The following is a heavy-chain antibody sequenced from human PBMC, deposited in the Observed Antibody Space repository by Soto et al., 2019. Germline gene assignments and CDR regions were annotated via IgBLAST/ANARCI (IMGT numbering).Heavy chain of an antibody. CDR3: ARRLTGSGSSYFDN. D-gene: IGHD3-10*01. J-gene: IGHJ4*02. Sequence: QVHLQESGPGLVKPSQTLSLTCTVSGVSISSDEYYWNWIRQLPGKGLEWIGFIHHSGSTFFNPSLESQVSISVDSSKNQFFLTLNSVTAADTAVYYCARRLTGSGSSYFDNWGQRILVRVSS. V-gene: IGHV4-31*01. CDR1: GVSISSDEYY. CDR2: IHHSGST.